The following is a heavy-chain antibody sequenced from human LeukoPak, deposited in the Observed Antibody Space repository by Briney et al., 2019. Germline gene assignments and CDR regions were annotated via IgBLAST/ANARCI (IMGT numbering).Heavy chain of an antibody. CDR3: ARYLTTGTHGHGFDY. CDR2: IYYSGGT. J-gene: IGHJ4*02. D-gene: IGHD1/OR15-1a*01. CDR1: GDSINGYF. V-gene: IGHV4-59*12. Sequence: PSETLSLTCTVSGDSINGYFWSWIRQPPGKGLEWIGYIYYSGGTNYNPSLKSRVTTSVDTSKNQFSLKLSSVSAADTAVYYCARYLTTGTHGHGFDYWGQGTLVSVSS.